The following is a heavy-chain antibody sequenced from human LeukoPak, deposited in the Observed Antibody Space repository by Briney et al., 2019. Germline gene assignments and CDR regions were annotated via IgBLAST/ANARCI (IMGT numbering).Heavy chain of an antibody. CDR2: INHSGGT. D-gene: IGHD3-3*01. J-gene: IGHJ6*03. CDR3: ARVRGYGYYYMDV. CDR1: GGSFSGYY. Sequence: PSETLSLTCAVYGGSFSGYYWSWIRQPPGKGLEWIGEINHSGGTNYNPSLKSRVTISVDTSKNQFSLKLSSVTAADTAVYYCARVRGYGYYYMDVWGKGTTVTVSS. V-gene: IGHV4-34*01.